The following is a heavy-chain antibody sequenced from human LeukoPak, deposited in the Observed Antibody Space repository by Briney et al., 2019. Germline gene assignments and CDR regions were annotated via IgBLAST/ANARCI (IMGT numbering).Heavy chain of an antibody. CDR2: IYYSGST. Sequence: SETLSLTCTVSGGSISSGDYYWSWIRQPPGKGLEWFGNIYYSGSTYYSPSLKSRVTKSVDTSKNHFSLKLCSVTAADTAVYYCARGTLYYGSGSYHNWFDPWGQGTLVTVSS. CDR3: ARGTLYYGSGSYHNWFDP. D-gene: IGHD3-10*01. V-gene: IGHV4-30-4*01. CDR1: GGSISSGDYY. J-gene: IGHJ5*02.